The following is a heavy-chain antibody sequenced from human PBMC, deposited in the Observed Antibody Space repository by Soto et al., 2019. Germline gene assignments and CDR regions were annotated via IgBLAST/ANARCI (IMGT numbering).Heavy chain of an antibody. J-gene: IGHJ3*02. CDR1: GFTFSSYS. D-gene: IGHD3-3*01. CDR3: AKGSTIFGVVIGHAFDI. Sequence: PGGSLRLSCAASGFTFSSYSMNWVRQAPGKGLEWVSGISWNSGGIGYADSVKGRFTISRDNAKNSLYLQMNSLRAEDTALYYCAKGSTIFGVVIGHAFDIWGQGTMVTVSS. CDR2: ISWNSGGI. V-gene: IGHV3-9*01.